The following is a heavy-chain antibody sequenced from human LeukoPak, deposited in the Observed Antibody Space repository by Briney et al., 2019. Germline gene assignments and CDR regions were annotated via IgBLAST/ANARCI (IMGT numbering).Heavy chain of an antibody. CDR3: ARGYYYGSGSPSY. Sequence: SGGSLRLSCAASGFTFSSYSMNWVRQAPGKGLEWVSSISSSSSYIYYADSVKGRFTISRDNAKNSLYLLMNSLRAEDTAVYYCARGYYYGSGSPSYWGQGTLVTVSS. J-gene: IGHJ4*02. CDR1: GFTFSSYS. V-gene: IGHV3-21*01. D-gene: IGHD3-10*01. CDR2: ISSSSSYI.